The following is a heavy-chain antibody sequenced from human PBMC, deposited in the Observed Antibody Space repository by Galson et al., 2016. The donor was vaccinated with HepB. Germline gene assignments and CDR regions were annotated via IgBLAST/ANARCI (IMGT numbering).Heavy chain of an antibody. V-gene: IGHV3-23*01. Sequence: LRLSCAASGFPLRSYDMSWVRQAPGKGLEWVSGINYSGSNTYYADSVKGRFTISRDNSKNTLYLQMNSLRVEDSAVYYCAKGKRYSDSGSYYVDYWGQGTLVTVSS. CDR3: AKGKRYSDSGSYYVDY. CDR1: GFPLRSYD. CDR2: INYSGSNT. J-gene: IGHJ4*02. D-gene: IGHD3-10*01.